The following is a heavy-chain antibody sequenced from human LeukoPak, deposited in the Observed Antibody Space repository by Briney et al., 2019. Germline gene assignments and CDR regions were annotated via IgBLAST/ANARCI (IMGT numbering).Heavy chain of an antibody. CDR3: AKYGVDCSSTSCYPLYYMDV. Sequence: EASVKVSCKASGYTFTSYYMHWVRQAPGQGLEWMGIINPSGGSTSYAQKFQGRVTMTRDTSTSTVYMELSSLRSEDTAVYYCAKYGVDCSSTSCYPLYYMDVWGKGTTVTVSS. CDR1: GYTFTSYY. D-gene: IGHD2-2*01. J-gene: IGHJ6*03. CDR2: INPSGGST. V-gene: IGHV1-46*01.